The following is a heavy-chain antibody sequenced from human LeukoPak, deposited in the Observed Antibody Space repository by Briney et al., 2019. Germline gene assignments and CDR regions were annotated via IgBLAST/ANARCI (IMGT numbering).Heavy chain of an antibody. CDR3: ARDLAAISTGSHNWFDP. D-gene: IGHD2/OR15-2a*01. Sequence: PGGSLRLSCAASAFTFSSYGINWVRQAPGKGLEWVAFIQYDESNKDYADSVKGRFTISRDNPKRTLYLQMNSLRPEDTAVYYCARDLAAISTGSHNWFDPWGQGTLVTVSS. CDR1: AFTFSSYG. CDR2: IQYDESNK. J-gene: IGHJ5*02. V-gene: IGHV3-30*02.